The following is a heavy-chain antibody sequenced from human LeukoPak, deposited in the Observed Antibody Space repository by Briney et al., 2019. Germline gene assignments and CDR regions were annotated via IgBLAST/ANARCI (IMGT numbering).Heavy chain of an antibody. Sequence: PETLSLTCTVSGGSISSSSYYWGWIRQPPGKGLEWIGSIYYSGSTYYNPSLKSRVTISVDTSKNQFSLKLSSVTAADTAVYYCARHYKGGTFDYWGQGTLVTVSS. CDR2: IYYSGST. CDR1: GGSISSSSYY. CDR3: ARHYKGGTFDY. J-gene: IGHJ4*02. D-gene: IGHD3-16*01. V-gene: IGHV4-39*01.